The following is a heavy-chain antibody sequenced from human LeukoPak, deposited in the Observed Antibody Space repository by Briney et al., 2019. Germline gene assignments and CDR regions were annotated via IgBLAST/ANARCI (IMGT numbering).Heavy chain of an antibody. Sequence: GGPLRLSCAASGLTFSNYFMHWVRQAPGKGLVWVSRINSDGTTTMYADSVKGRFTISRDNAKNTLYLQMNSLRDEDTAVYYCARRVDATRWFDPWGQGTLVAASS. V-gene: IGHV3-74*03. J-gene: IGHJ5*02. CDR3: ARRVDATRWFDP. CDR2: INSDGTTT. D-gene: IGHD2-15*01. CDR1: GLTFSNYF.